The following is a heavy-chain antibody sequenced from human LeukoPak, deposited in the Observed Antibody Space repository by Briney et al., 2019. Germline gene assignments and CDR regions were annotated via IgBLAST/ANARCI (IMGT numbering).Heavy chain of an antibody. D-gene: IGHD3-22*01. CDR2: MNPNSGNT. CDR3: ARGLYYDSSGYHLDY. CDR1: GYTFTSYD. Sequence: ASVKVSCKASGYTFTSYDINWVRQATGQGLEWTGWMNPNSGNTGYAQKFQGRVTMTRNTSISTAYMELSSLRSEDTAVYYCARGLYYDSSGYHLDYWGQGTLVTVSS. V-gene: IGHV1-8*01. J-gene: IGHJ4*02.